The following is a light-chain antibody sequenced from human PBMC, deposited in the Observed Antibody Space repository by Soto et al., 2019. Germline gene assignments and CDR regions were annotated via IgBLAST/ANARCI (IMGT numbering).Light chain of an antibody. J-gene: IGKJ5*01. CDR1: QSVSSSY. Sequence: EIALTQSPGTLSLSPGERATLSCRASQSVSSSYLAWYQQKPGQAPRLLIYGASMRATGIPDRFSGSGSGTDFTLTISSLEPEDSAVYYCQQRHMWPITFGQGTRLEIK. CDR2: GAS. V-gene: IGKV3D-20*02. CDR3: QQRHMWPIT.